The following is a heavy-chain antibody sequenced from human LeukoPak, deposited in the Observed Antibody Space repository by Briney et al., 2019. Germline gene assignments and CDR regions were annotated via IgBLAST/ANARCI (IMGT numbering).Heavy chain of an antibody. CDR1: GGSFSGYY. CDR2: ISHSGST. J-gene: IGHJ4*02. V-gene: IGHV4-34*01. D-gene: IGHD4-23*01. Sequence: SETLSLTCAVYGGSFSGYYWSWIRQPPGKGLEWIGEISHSGSTNYNPSLKSRVTISVDTSKNQFSLKLSSVTAADTAVYYCARGHVGDYGGNWGQGTLVTVSS. CDR3: ARGHVGDYGGN.